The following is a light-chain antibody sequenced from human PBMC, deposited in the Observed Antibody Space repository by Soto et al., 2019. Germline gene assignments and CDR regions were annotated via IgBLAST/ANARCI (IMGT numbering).Light chain of an antibody. Sequence: DIQMTQSPSSLSASVGDRVTITCRASQSISSYLNWYQQKPGKAPKLPIYAASSLQSGVPSRFSGSRSGPDFPLTISGPQREDFAAPDGRLSSSTPPAFGQRTK. V-gene: IGKV1-39*01. J-gene: IGKJ1*01. CDR2: AAS. CDR1: QSISSY. CDR3: RLSSSTPPA.